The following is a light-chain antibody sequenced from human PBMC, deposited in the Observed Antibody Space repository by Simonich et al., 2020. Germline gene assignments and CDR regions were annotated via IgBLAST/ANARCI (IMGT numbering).Light chain of an antibody. CDR2: LAS. J-gene: IGKJ2*01. CDR3: QQYYSTSMYT. CDR1: PSVLYISNNKNY. V-gene: IGKV4-1*01. Sequence: DIVMTQSPDSLAVSLGESATIPCTSSPSVLYISNNKNYFAWDQQKPGQPPKLLIYLASTRESGVPYRFSGSGSGTDFTLTISSLQAEDVAVYYCQQYYSTSMYTFGQGTKLEIK.